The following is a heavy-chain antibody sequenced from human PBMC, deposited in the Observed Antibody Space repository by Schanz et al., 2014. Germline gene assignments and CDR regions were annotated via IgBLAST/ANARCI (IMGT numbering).Heavy chain of an antibody. CDR3: AGTYCSSTSCYTGYYYMDV. D-gene: IGHD2-2*02. V-gene: IGHV4-4*02. Sequence: QVQLQESGPGLVKPSGTLSLPCAVSGGSISSSNWWSWVRQPPGKGLEWIGEIYHSGRTNYNPSLKSRVTISVDKSNNEFSLKLSSVTAADTAVYYCAGTYCSSTSCYTGYYYMDVWGKGTTVTVSS. CDR2: IYHSGRT. J-gene: IGHJ6*03. CDR1: GGSISSSNW.